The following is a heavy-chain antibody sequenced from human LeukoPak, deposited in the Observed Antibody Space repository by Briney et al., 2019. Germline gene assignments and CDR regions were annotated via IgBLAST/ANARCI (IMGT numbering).Heavy chain of an antibody. Sequence: PGGSLRLSCTASGFTFGDYPMSWVRQAPGKGLEWVGFLRSKGYGGTTEYAASVKGRFTISRDDSKSIAYLQMNSLKIEDTAVYYCTRAGGTVELYWGQGTLVTVSP. CDR3: TRAGGTVELY. CDR1: GFTFGDYP. D-gene: IGHD1-7*01. J-gene: IGHJ4*02. CDR2: LRSKGYGGTT. V-gene: IGHV3-49*04.